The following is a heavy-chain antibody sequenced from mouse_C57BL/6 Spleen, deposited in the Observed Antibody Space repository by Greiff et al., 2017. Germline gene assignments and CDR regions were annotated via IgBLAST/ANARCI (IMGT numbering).Heavy chain of an antibody. CDR2: IYPRSGNT. CDR1: GYTFTSYG. Sequence: QVQLQQSGAELARPGASVKLSCKASGYTFTSYGISWVKQRTGQGLEWIGEIYPRSGNTYYNEKFKGKATLTADKSSSTAYMELRSLTSEDSAVYVCARSFITTVVGGGYYFDYWGQGTTLTVSS. CDR3: ARSFITTVVGGGYYFDY. J-gene: IGHJ2*01. D-gene: IGHD1-1*01. V-gene: IGHV1-81*01.